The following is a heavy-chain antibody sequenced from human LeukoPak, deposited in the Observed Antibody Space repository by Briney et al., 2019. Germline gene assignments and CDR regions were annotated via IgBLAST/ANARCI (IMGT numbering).Heavy chain of an antibody. D-gene: IGHD7-27*01. J-gene: IGHJ3*02. CDR1: GFTFSAYW. V-gene: IGHV3-74*01. CDR3: ARATGVVDAFDI. Sequence: GGSLRLSCAASGFTFSAYWMHWVRQVPGKGLVWVSRINNDGTATFFADSVKGRFTISRDNAKNTLYLQMDSLRAEDTAMYYCARATGVVDAFDIWGQGTMVTVSS. CDR2: INNDGTAT.